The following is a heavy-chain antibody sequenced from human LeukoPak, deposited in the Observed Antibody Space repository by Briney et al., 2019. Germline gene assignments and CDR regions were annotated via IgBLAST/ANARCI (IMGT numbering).Heavy chain of an antibody. CDR3: ARGVRGLPYYFDY. D-gene: IGHD3-16*02. V-gene: IGHV3-66*01. J-gene: IGHJ4*02. CDR1: GFTVSSNY. Sequence: GGSLRLSCAASGFTVSSNYMSWVRQPPGKGLEWVSVIYSGGSTYYADSVKGRFTISRDNSKNTLYLQMNSLRAEDTAVYYCARGVRGLPYYFDYWGQGTLVTVPS. CDR2: IYSGGST.